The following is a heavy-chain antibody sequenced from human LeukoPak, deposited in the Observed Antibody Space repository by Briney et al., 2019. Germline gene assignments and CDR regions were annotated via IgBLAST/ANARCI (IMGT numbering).Heavy chain of an antibody. J-gene: IGHJ6*02. V-gene: IGHV4-4*07. CDR3: AREGGFGEDYGDYKPDYYYYGMDV. Sequence: PSETLSLTCTVSGGSISSYYWSWIRQPAGKGLEWIGRIYTSGSTNYNPSLKSRVTMSVDTSKNQFSLKLSSVTAADTAVYYCAREGGFGEDYGDYKPDYYYYGMDVWGQGTTVTVSS. CDR1: GGSISSYY. D-gene: IGHD4-17*01. CDR2: IYTSGST.